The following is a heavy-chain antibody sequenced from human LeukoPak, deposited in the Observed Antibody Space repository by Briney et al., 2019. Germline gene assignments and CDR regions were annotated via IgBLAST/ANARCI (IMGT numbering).Heavy chain of an antibody. V-gene: IGHV4-61*02. CDR1: GGSISSGSYY. J-gene: IGHJ4*02. CDR3: ARGSLAAAWD. Sequence: SQTLSLTCTVSGGSISSGSYYWSWIRQPAGKGLEWIGRIYTSGSTNYNPSLKSRVTISVDTSKNQFSLKLSSVTAADTAVYYCARGSLAAAWDWGQGTLVTVSS. D-gene: IGHD6-13*01. CDR2: IYTSGST.